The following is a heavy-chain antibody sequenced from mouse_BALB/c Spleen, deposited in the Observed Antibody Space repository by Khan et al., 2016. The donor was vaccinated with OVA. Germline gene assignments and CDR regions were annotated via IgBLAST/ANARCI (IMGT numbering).Heavy chain of an antibody. Sequence: QVQLQQPGAELGRPGVSVEISCKGSGYTFTGYALHGVKQRHATSRERMGVISSNYGEAAQKKKFKGKATMTVDKSSSTAYMELAILTSAYSSIYYCARGTGKTRVPYWSQGTLVTV. CDR3: ARGTGKTRVPY. CDR1: GYTFTGYA. V-gene: IGHV1S137*01. D-gene: IGHD2-1*01. J-gene: IGHJ3*01. CDR2: ISSNYGEA.